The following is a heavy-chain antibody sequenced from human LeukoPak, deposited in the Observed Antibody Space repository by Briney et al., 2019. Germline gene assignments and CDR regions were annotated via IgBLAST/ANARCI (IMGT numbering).Heavy chain of an antibody. J-gene: IGHJ4*02. CDR3: ASLAVAGLSEGY. CDR1: GGSISSDSYY. Sequence: SETLSLTCTVSGGSISSDSYYWAWIRQPPGRGLEWIASIYYSGSTYYNPSLKSRVTISVDTSRNQFSLKLNSVTAADTAVYYCASLAVAGLSEGYWGQGTLVIVSS. V-gene: IGHV4-39*01. CDR2: IYYSGST. D-gene: IGHD6-19*01.